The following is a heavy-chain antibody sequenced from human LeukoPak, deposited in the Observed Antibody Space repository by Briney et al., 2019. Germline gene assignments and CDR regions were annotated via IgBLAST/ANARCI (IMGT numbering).Heavy chain of an antibody. J-gene: IGHJ6*02. D-gene: IGHD2-21*01. Sequence: GGSLRLSCAASGFTFSSYSMNWVRQAPGKGLEWVSSISSSSSYIYYADSVKGRFTISRDNAKNSLYLQMNSLRAEDTAVYYSARDSLGGDTPPYYYGMDVWGQGTTVTVSS. V-gene: IGHV3-21*01. CDR3: ARDSLGGDTPPYYYGMDV. CDR1: GFTFSSYS. CDR2: ISSSSSYI.